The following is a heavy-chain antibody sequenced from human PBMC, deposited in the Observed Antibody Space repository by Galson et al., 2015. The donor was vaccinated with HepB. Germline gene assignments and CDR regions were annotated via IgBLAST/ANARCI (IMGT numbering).Heavy chain of an antibody. D-gene: IGHD6-19*01. CDR1: GYTFTSYY. CDR3: ARISVAGHYYYYGMDV. CDR2: INPSGGST. V-gene: IGHV1-46*01. J-gene: IGHJ6*02. Sequence: SVKVSCKASGYTFTSYYMHWVRQAPGQGLEWMGIINPSGGSTSYAQKFQGRVTMTRDTSTSTVYMELSSLRSEDTAVYYCARISVAGHYYYYGMDVWGQGTTVTVSS.